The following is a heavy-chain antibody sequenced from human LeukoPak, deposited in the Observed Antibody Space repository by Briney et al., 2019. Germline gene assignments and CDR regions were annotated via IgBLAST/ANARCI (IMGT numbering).Heavy chain of an antibody. CDR2: INHSGST. CDR1: GGSFSGYY. D-gene: IGHD6-6*01. J-gene: IGHJ6*03. Sequence: SETLSLTCAVYGGSFSGYYWSWIRQPPGKGLEWIGEINHSGSTNYNPSLKSRVTISVDTSKNQFSLKLSSVTAADTAVYYCARGAIAAPFPYYYYYMDVWGKGTTVTASS. CDR3: ARGAIAAPFPYYYYYMDV. V-gene: IGHV4-34*01.